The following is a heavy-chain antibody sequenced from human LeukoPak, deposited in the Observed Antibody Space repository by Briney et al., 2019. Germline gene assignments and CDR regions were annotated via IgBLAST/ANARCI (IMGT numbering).Heavy chain of an antibody. V-gene: IGHV3-48*03. CDR3: ARGYGLGI. CDR2: ISSSGSTI. CDR1: GFTFRSYE. J-gene: IGHJ3*02. Sequence: GGSLRLACGASGFTFRSYEMNWVRQAPGKGLEWVSYISSSGSTIYCADSVKGRFTISRDNAKNSLYLQMNSLRVEDTAVYYCARGYGLGIWGQGTMVTVSS.